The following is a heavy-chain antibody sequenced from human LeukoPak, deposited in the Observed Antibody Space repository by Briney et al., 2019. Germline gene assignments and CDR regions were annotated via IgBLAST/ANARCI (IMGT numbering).Heavy chain of an antibody. D-gene: IGHD3-3*01. CDR2: FSYSGGT. Sequence: PSETLSLTCTVSAASVSSHYWSWIRQPPGKGLEWIDYFSYSGGTNYNPSLKSRVTISLDTSKDQFSLRLNSVTTADTAVYYCARLSTYYDFWSPLDYWGQGTLVTVSS. CDR3: ARLSTYYDFWSPLDY. J-gene: IGHJ4*02. CDR1: AASVSSHY. V-gene: IGHV4-59*02.